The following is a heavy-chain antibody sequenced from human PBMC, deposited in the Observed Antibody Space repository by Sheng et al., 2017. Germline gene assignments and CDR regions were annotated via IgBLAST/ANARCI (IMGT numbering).Heavy chain of an antibody. CDR2: IIPILGTT. CDR3: ARGPSRVDLLSGLPHRYFES. CDR1: GGTFSSDA. Sequence: QVHLVQSGAEVKKPGSSVKVSCKTSGGTFSSDAINWVRQAPGQGLEWMGSIIPILGTTNYAQRFQGRVTMTTDQSTSIAYMELSSLRSEDTALYYCARGPSRVDLLSGLPHRYFESWGQGSLVTVSS. V-gene: IGHV1-69*11. J-gene: IGHJ4*02. D-gene: IGHD2-15*01.